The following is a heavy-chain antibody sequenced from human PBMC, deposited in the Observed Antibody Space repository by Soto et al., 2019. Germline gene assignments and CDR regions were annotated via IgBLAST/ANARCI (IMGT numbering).Heavy chain of an antibody. J-gene: IGHJ4*02. CDR3: ARVGYCSSTSCYTGNSLDY. CDR2: INPSGGST. V-gene: IGHV1-46*01. D-gene: IGHD2-2*02. Sequence: ASVKVSCKASGYTFTSYYMHWVRQAPGQGLEWMGIINPSGGSTSYAQKFQGRVTMTRDTSTSTVYMELSSLRSEDTAVYYCARVGYCSSTSCYTGNSLDYWGQGTLVTVSS. CDR1: GYTFTSYY.